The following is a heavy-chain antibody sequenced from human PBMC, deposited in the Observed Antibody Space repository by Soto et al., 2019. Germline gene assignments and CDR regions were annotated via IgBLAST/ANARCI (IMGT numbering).Heavy chain of an antibody. J-gene: IGHJ4*02. V-gene: IGHV1-18*01. CDR3: ARCSQGSRIAAAVGPLTLDY. D-gene: IGHD6-13*01. Sequence: ASVKVSCKASGYTFTSYGISWVRQAPGQGLEWMGWISAYNGNTNYAQKLQGRVTMTTDTSTSTAYMELRSLRYDDTAVYYCARCSQGSRIAAAVGPLTLDYWGQGTLVTVSS. CDR1: GYTFTSYG. CDR2: ISAYNGNT.